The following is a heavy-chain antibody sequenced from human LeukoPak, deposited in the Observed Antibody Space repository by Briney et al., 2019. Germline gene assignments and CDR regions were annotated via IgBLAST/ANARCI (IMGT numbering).Heavy chain of an antibody. V-gene: IGHV3-23*01. CDR1: GFSFAGYG. CDR2: SGISGGT. J-gene: IGHJ4*02. D-gene: IGHD2-21*02. CDR3: AKRGDRPMYYFHH. Sequence: GGSLRLSCAASGFSFAGYGMSWVRQAPGKGLEWISTSGISGGTYYVDSVKGRFTISRDKSENTLYLQMNSLRVEDTALYYCAKRGDRPMYYFHHWGQGTLVTVSS.